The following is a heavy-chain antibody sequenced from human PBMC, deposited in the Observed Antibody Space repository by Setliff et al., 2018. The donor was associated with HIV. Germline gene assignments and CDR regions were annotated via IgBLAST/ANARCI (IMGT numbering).Heavy chain of an antibody. J-gene: IGHJ4*02. D-gene: IGHD2-21*01. V-gene: IGHV4-39*07. CDR3: ARVVGLSALDY. CDR2: IYHSGTT. CDR1: GGSISSGDYY. Sequence: LSLTCTVSGGSISSGDYYWGWIRQTPGKGLEWIGSIYHSGTTYYNPSLKSRVTISVDTSKNQFSLKLTSVTAADTAVYYCARVVGLSALDYWGQGTLVTVSS.